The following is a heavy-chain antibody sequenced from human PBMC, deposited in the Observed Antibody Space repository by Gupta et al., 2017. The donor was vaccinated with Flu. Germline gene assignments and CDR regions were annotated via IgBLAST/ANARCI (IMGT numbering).Heavy chain of an antibody. V-gene: IGHV3-15*01. CDR2: IKSKTDGGTT. CDR1: GFTFSNAW. CDR3: TTDLGGSYYYFDY. D-gene: IGHD1-26*01. Sequence: EVQLVESGGGLVKPGGSLRLPCAASGFTFSNAWMSWVRQAPGKGLEWVGRIKSKTDGGTTDYDAPVKGRFTISRDDSKNTLYLQMNSLKTEDTAVYYCTTDLGGSYYYFDYWGREPWSPSPQ. J-gene: IGHJ4*02.